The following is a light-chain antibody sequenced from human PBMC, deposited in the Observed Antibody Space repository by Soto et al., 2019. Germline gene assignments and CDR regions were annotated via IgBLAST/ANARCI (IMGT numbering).Light chain of an antibody. CDR1: QSISSW. Sequence: DIQMTQSPSTMSSSVGDRVTITCRASQSISSWLAWYQQKPGKAPKLLIYDASNLERGVPSRFSGSGSGTEFTLTISSLQPDDFATYYCQEYSSYSRTFGQGTKVDI. CDR2: DAS. V-gene: IGKV1-5*01. J-gene: IGKJ1*01. CDR3: QEYSSYSRT.